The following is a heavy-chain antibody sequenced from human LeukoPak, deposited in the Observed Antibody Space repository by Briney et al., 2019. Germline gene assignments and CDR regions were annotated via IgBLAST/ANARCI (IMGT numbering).Heavy chain of an antibody. CDR3: ATASEGVYYYYMDV. V-gene: IGHV4-39*07. Sequence: SETLSLTCTVSGGSISSSSYYWGWIRQPPGKGLEWIGSIYYSGSTYYNPSLKSRVTISVDTSKNQFSLKLSSVTAADTAVYYCATASEGVYYYYMDVWGKGTTVTVSS. J-gene: IGHJ6*03. CDR1: GGSISSSSYY. CDR2: IYYSGST. D-gene: IGHD1-14*01.